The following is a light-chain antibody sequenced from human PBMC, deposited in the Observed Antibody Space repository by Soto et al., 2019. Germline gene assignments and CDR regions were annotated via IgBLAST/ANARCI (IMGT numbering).Light chain of an antibody. V-gene: IGKV3-11*01. CDR2: DAS. Sequence: EIVLTQSPATLSLSPGERATLSCRASQSVSSYLAWYQQKPGQAPRLLIYDASSRATGIPARFSGRGSGTDFTLTFCSLEPENFAVYYCQQRSNWPPAITFGQGTRLEIK. CDR3: QQRSNWPPAIT. CDR1: QSVSSY. J-gene: IGKJ5*01.